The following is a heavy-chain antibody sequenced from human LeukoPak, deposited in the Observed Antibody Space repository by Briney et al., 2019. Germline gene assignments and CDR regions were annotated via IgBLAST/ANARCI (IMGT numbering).Heavy chain of an antibody. CDR1: GYTFTGYY. CDR2: INPNSGGT. Sequence: ASVKVSCKASGYTFTGYYMHWVRQAPGQGLEWMGWINPNSGGTNYAQKFQGRFTMTRDTSISTAYMELSRLRSDDTAVYYCAKVGAPIVVVPAAMTDSSGEFDCWGQGTLVTVSS. CDR3: AKVGAPIVVVPAAMTDSSGEFDC. D-gene: IGHD2-2*01. V-gene: IGHV1-2*02. J-gene: IGHJ4*02.